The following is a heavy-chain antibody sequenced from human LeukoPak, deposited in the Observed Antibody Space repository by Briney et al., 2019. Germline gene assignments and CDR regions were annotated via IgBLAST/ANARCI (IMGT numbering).Heavy chain of an antibody. Sequence: GGSLRLSCAASGFTFSGSAMHWVRQASGTGLEWVGRIRSKANNYATAYAASVKGRFTISRDDSKNTAFLQMNSLRAEDTAVYYCAKDLHWGFDYWGQGTLVTVSS. J-gene: IGHJ4*02. CDR2: IRSKANNYAT. CDR1: GFTFSGSA. V-gene: IGHV3-73*01. CDR3: AKDLHWGFDY. D-gene: IGHD7-27*01.